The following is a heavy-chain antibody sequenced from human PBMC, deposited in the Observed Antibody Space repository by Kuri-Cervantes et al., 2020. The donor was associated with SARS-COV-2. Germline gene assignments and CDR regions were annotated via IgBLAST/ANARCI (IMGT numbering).Heavy chain of an antibody. CDR1: GGTFSSYA. V-gene: IGHV5-51*01. D-gene: IGHD6-19*01. J-gene: IGHJ6*02. Sequence: KVSCKASGGTFSSYAISWVRQAPGQGLEWMGIIYPGDSDTRYSPSFQGQVTISADKSISTAYLQWSSLKASDTAMYYCARHMSSGPTDYYYYGMDVWGQGTTVTVSS. CDR2: IYPGDSDT. CDR3: ARHMSSGPTDYYYYGMDV.